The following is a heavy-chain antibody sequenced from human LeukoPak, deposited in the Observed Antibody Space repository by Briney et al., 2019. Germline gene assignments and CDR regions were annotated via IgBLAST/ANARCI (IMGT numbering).Heavy chain of an antibody. CDR1: GFTFSSYA. V-gene: IGHV3-23*01. CDR3: ARSYCSGGSCEPAFDY. Sequence: PGGSLRLSCVASGFTFSSYAMSWVRQAPGKGLEWVSVIGGSGGSTYYADSVKGRFTISRDNSKNTLYLQMNSLRAEDTAVYYCARSYCSGGSCEPAFDYWGQGTLVTVSS. D-gene: IGHD2-15*01. J-gene: IGHJ4*02. CDR2: IGGSGGST.